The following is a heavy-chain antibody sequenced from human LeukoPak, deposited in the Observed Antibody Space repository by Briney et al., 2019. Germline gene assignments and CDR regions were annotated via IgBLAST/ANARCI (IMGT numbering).Heavy chain of an antibody. Sequence: GASVKVSCKASGGTFSSYAISWVRQAPGQGLEWMGGIIPIFGTANYAQKFQGRVTITADESTSTAYMELSSLRSEDTAVYYCARGPRYCSGGSCYYNWFDPWGQGTLVTVSS. CDR3: ARGPRYCSGGSCYYNWFDP. D-gene: IGHD2-15*01. CDR2: IIPIFGTA. V-gene: IGHV1-69*13. CDR1: GGTFSSYA. J-gene: IGHJ5*02.